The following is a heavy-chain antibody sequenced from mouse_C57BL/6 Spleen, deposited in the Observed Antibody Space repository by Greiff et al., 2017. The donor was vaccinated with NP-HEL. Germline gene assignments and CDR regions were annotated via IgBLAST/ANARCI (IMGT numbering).Heavy chain of an antibody. J-gene: IGHJ2*01. CDR1: GYTFTDYY. CDR3: ARNWGY. D-gene: IGHD4-1*01. Sequence: QVQLQQSGAELVRPGASVKLSCKASGYTFTDYYINWVKQRPGQGLEWIARIYPGSGNTYYNEKFKGKATLTAEKSSSTAYMQLSSLTSEDSAVYFCARNWGYWGQGTTLTVSS. V-gene: IGHV1-76*01. CDR2: IYPGSGNT.